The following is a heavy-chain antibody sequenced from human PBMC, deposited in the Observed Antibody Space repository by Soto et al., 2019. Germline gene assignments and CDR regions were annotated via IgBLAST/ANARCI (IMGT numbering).Heavy chain of an antibody. D-gene: IGHD3-3*01. Sequence: SVKVSCKASGGTFSSYAISWVRQAPGQGLEWMGGIIPIFGTANYAQKFQGRVTVTADESTSTAYMELSSLRSEDTAVYYCARDNRIYDFWSGYFDYWGQGTLVTVSS. CDR2: IIPIFGTA. CDR3: ARDNRIYDFWSGYFDY. J-gene: IGHJ4*02. V-gene: IGHV1-69*13. CDR1: GGTFSSYA.